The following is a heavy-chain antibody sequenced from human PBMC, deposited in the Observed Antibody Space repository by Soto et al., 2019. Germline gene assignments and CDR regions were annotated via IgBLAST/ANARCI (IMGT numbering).Heavy chain of an antibody. CDR2: IYPGDSDT. D-gene: IGHD6-13*01. CDR3: ARFQTIAAAETFPAY. J-gene: IGHJ4*02. Sequence: GKGLEWMGIIYPGDSDTRYSPSFQGQVTISADKSISTAYLQWSSLKASDTAMYYCARFQTIAAAETFPAYWGQGTLVTVSS. V-gene: IGHV5-51*01.